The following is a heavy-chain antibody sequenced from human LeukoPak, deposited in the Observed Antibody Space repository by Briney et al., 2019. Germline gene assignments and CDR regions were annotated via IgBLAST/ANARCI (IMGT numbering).Heavy chain of an antibody. CDR2: IRSGGSNK. CDR1: EFTLSTYG. D-gene: IGHD3-10*01. CDR3: AKVFGNWFDP. Sequence: GGSLRLSCAASEFTLSTYGMHWVRQAPRKGLEWVAFIRSGGSNKHYADSVKGRFTNYRDNPKNTLYLQMNSLRTEETAVYYCAKVFGNWFDPWGQGTLVTVSS. V-gene: IGHV3-30*02. J-gene: IGHJ5*02.